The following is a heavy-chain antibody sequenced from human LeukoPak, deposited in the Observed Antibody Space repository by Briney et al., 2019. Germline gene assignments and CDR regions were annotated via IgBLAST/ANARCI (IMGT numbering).Heavy chain of an antibody. CDR3: AKDRYSITVTDATLFDY. CDR1: GFTFSSYA. J-gene: IGHJ4*02. D-gene: IGHD4-17*01. V-gene: IGHV3-23*01. Sequence: GGSLRLSCAASGFTFSSYAMSWVRQAPGKGLEWVSAISGSGGSTYYADSVKGRFTISRDNSKNALYLKMNSLRAEDTAVYYCAKDRYSITVTDATLFDYWGQGTLVTVSS. CDR2: ISGSGGST.